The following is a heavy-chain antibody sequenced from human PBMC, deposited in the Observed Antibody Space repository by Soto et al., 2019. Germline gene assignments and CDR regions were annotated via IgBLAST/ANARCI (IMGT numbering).Heavy chain of an antibody. CDR1: GYTFSSYH. CDR2: ISGYSGNT. CDR3: ARDIYGYVDAFDL. V-gene: IGHV1-18*01. D-gene: IGHD5-18*01. J-gene: IGHJ3*01. Sequence: RASVKVSCKASGYTFSSYHINWVRQAPGQGLEWMGWISGYSGNTKYAQKLQGRVTMTTDTSTNTGYMELRSLRSDDTAVYYCARDIYGYVDAFDLWGQGTMVTVSS.